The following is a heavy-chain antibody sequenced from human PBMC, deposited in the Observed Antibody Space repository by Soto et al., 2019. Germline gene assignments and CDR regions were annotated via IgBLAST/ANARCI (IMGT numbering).Heavy chain of an antibody. Sequence: PGGSLRLSCAASGFSFSSYAMTWVRQAPGKGLEWVSAIDSDASTYYADSVKGRFTISRDKSKNSLYLQMNSLRAEDTAVYYCARDYGSWYFDYWGQGTLVTVSS. D-gene: IGHD6-13*01. J-gene: IGHJ4*02. CDR2: IDSDAST. V-gene: IGHV3-23*01. CDR1: GFSFSSYA. CDR3: ARDYGSWYFDY.